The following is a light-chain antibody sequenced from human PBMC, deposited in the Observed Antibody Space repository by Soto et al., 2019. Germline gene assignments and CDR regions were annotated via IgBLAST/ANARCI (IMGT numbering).Light chain of an antibody. V-gene: IGLV1-47*01. CDR1: SSNIGRNY. CDR3: AAWDDSLSGLYV. CDR2: RND. J-gene: IGLJ1*01. Sequence: QPVLTQPPSASGTPGQRVTISCSGSSSNIGRNYVYWYQQLPGTAPKLPIYRNDQRPSGVPDRLSGSKSGTSASLAISGLRSEDEADYYCAAWDDSLSGLYVFGTGTKVTVL.